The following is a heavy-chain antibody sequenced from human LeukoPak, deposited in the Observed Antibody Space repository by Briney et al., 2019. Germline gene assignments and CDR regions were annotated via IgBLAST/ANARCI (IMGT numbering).Heavy chain of an antibody. CDR1: GFTFSSYT. V-gene: IGHV3-21*01. CDR3: TREQDREASATVVGDY. D-gene: IGHD4-23*01. J-gene: IGHJ4*02. CDR2: ISSSSAYI. Sequence: GGSLRLSCAASGFTFSSYTMNWVRQAPGKGLEWVSSISSSSAYISYTDSVKGRFTISRDNAKNSLFLQMNSLRAEDTAVYYCTREQDREASATVVGDYWGQGTLVTVSS.